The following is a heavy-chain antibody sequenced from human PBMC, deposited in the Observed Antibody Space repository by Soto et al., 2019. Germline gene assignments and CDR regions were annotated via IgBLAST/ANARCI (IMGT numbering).Heavy chain of an antibody. CDR1: GGSISSYY. V-gene: IGHV4-59*01. J-gene: IGHJ6*02. CDR3: AREAAYGMDV. CDR2: IYYSGST. Sequence: QVQLQESGPGLVKPSETLSLTCTVSGGSISSYYWSWIRQPPGKGLEWIGYIYYSGSTNYNPSLESRVSLSVDTSKNQFSLKLSSVTAADTAVYYCAREAAYGMDVWGQGTTVTVSS.